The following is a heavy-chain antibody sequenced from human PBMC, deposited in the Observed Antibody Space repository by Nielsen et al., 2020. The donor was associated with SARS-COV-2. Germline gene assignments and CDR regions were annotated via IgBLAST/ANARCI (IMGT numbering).Heavy chain of an antibody. CDR3: ARGAWFGELITRCLFDY. Sequence: GESLKISCAASGFTFSSYAMSWVRQAPGKGLEWVSAISGSGGSTYYADSVKGRFTISRDNSKNTLYLQMNSLRAEDTAVYYCARGAWFGELITRCLFDYWGQGTLVTVSS. CDR2: ISGSGGST. V-gene: IGHV3-23*01. D-gene: IGHD3-10*01. CDR1: GFTFSSYA. J-gene: IGHJ4*02.